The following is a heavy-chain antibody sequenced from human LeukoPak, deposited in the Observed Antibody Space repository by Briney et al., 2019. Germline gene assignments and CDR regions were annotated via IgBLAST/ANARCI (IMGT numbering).Heavy chain of an antibody. CDR3: ARDIERISSSPGYYFDY. Sequence: GGSLRLSCAASGFIFSNYGMSWVRQTPGKGLEWVSVISGNGHETFYTDSVKGRFTISRDNSKNTLYLQMNSLRAEDTAVYYCARDIERISSSPGYYFDYWGQGTLVTVSS. D-gene: IGHD6-6*01. J-gene: IGHJ4*02. CDR1: GFIFSNYG. CDR2: ISGNGHET. V-gene: IGHV3-23*01.